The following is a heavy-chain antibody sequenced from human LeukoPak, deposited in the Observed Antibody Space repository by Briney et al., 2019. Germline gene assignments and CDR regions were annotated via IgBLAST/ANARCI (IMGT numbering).Heavy chain of an antibody. Sequence: PGGSLRLSCTASGFTFSSYWMHWVRQAPGKGLVWVSRINSDGGSTSYADSVKGRFTISRDNAKNTLYLQMNSLRAEDTAVYYCARRIQGMAPYYFDYWAREPWSPSPQ. CDR1: GFTFSSYW. D-gene: IGHD5-24*01. CDR2: INSDGGST. V-gene: IGHV3-74*01. CDR3: ARRIQGMAPYYFDY. J-gene: IGHJ4*02.